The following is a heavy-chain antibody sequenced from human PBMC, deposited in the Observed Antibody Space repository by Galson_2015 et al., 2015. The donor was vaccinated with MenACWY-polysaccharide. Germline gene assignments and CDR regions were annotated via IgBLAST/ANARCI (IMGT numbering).Heavy chain of an antibody. J-gene: IGHJ4*02. CDR2: IWYDGSNK. V-gene: IGHV3-33*01. Sequence: SLRLSCAASGFTFSSYGMHWVRQAPGKELEWVAVIWYDGSNKYYADSVKGRFTISRDNSKNTLYLQMNSLRAEDTAVYYCARDLDYYDSRGLDYFDYWGQGTLVTVSS. D-gene: IGHD3-22*01. CDR3: ARDLDYYDSRGLDYFDY. CDR1: GFTFSSYG.